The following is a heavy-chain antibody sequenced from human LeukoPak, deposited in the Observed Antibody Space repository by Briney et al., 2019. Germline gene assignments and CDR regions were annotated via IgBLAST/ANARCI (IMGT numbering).Heavy chain of an antibody. Sequence: GGSLRLSCAASGFIFSSYWMHWVRHAPGKGLAWVSRINTDGSSTSYADSVKGRFTISRDNAKNSMYLQMNSLTAEDTAVYYCARKGGVRPNDAFDIWGLGTMVTVSS. D-gene: IGHD2-8*01. V-gene: IGHV3-74*01. J-gene: IGHJ3*02. CDR2: INTDGSST. CDR3: ARKGGVRPNDAFDI. CDR1: GFIFSSYW.